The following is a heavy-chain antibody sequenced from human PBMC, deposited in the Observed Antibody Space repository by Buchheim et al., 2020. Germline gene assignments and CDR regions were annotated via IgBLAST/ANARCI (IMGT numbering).Heavy chain of an antibody. V-gene: IGHV4-30-4*01. CDR2: IYYSGST. D-gene: IGHD3-10*01. Sequence: QVQLQESGPGLVKPSQTLSLTCTVSGGSISSDDYYWSWIRQPPGKGLEWIGYIYYSGSTYYNPSLKRRLTISVDTSRNQVSLKLSSVTAADTAVYYCARDINGRADYWGQGTL. CDR1: GGSISSDDYY. CDR3: ARDINGRADY. J-gene: IGHJ4*02.